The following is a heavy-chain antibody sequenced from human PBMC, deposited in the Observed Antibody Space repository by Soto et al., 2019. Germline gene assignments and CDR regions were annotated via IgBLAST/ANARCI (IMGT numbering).Heavy chain of an antibody. CDR2: ISGRGSAT. D-gene: IGHD2-15*01. V-gene: IGHV3-23*01. CDR3: AKDPSPVVVVASAFDF. CDR1: GFTFSTSG. J-gene: IGHJ3*01. Sequence: EVQLLESGGGLVQPGESLRLSCAASGFTFSTSGMTWVRQAPGKGLEWVSGISGRGSATYYADSVKGRFTISRDDSKNTPYLHMNSLRVEDTALYYCAKDPSPVVVVASAFDFWGQGTMVTVSS.